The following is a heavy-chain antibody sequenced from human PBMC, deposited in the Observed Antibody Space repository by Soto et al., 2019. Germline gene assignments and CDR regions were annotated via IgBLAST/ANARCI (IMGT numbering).Heavy chain of an antibody. CDR1: GFSLSTSGVG. CDR3: AHTNYDFWSGPNWFDP. J-gene: IGHJ5*02. CDR2: IYWNDDK. D-gene: IGHD3-3*01. V-gene: IGHV2-5*01. Sequence: SGPTLVNPTQTLTLTCTFSGFSLSTSGVGVGWIRQPPGKALEWLALIYWNDDKRYSPSLKSRLTITKDTSKNQVVLTMTNMDPVDTATYYCAHTNYDFWSGPNWFDPWGQGTLVTVSS.